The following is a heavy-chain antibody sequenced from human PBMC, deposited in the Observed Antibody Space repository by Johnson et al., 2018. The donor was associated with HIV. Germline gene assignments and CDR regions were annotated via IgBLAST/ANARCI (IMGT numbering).Heavy chain of an antibody. V-gene: IGHV3-23*04. D-gene: IGHD6-19*01. Sequence: VQLVESGGGLVKPGGSLRLSCAASAFTFSSYAMSWVRQVTGKGLEWVSIIHGSGGSHYYADSVKGRVIISRDNSKDTLYLQMNSLRAEDTAVYYCSTDEQWRNDAFDIWGQGTMVTVSS. CDR3: STDEQWRNDAFDI. J-gene: IGHJ3*02. CDR1: AFTFSSYA. CDR2: IHGSGGSH.